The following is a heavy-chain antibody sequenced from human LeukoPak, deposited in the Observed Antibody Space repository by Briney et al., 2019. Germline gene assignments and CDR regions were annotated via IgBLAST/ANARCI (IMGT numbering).Heavy chain of an antibody. V-gene: IGHV3-23*01. CDR2: ISGSGGSI. J-gene: IGHJ1*01. CDR1: GFTFISYA. Sequence: PGGSLRLSCAASGFTFISYAMSWVRQAPGKGLEWVSAISGSGGSIYYADSVKGRFTVSRDNSKNTLYLRMNALRAEDTAVYYCAKDEDARPMYFQDWGQGTLVTVSS. CDR3: AKDEDARPMYFQD. D-gene: IGHD3-10*02.